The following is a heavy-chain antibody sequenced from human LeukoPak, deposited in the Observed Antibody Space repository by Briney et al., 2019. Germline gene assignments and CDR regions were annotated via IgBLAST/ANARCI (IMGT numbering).Heavy chain of an antibody. CDR3: ARLPAAAYYFDF. D-gene: IGHD2-2*01. CDR2: IYYTGST. Sequence: SETLSLTCTVSGGSVSDYYWSWIRQPPGKGLEYIGYIYYTGSTHYNPSLKSRVTISVDTSKNQFFLKLSSVNAADTAVYYCARLPAAAYYFDFWGQGSLVTVSS. J-gene: IGHJ4*02. CDR1: GGSVSDYY. V-gene: IGHV4-59*02.